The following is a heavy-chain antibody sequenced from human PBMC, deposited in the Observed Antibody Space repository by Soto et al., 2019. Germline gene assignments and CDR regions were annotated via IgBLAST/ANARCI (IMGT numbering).Heavy chain of an antibody. V-gene: IGHV4-30-4*01. CDR3: ATSQKGYNWNYFDH. CDR1: GGSISSGDYY. J-gene: IGHJ4*02. CDR2: IYYSGST. D-gene: IGHD1-20*01. Sequence: KPSETLSLTCTVSGGSISSGDYYWSWIRQPPGKGLEWIGYIYYSGSTYYNPSLKSRVTISVDTSKNQFSLKLSSVTAADTAVYYCATSQKGYNWNYFDHWGQGALVTVSS.